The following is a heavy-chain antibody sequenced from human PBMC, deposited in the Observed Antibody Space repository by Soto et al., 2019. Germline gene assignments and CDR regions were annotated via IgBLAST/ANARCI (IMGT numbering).Heavy chain of an antibody. D-gene: IGHD5-18*01. J-gene: IGHJ4*02. CDR2: IKQDGSEQ. Sequence: EVQLVESGGGLVQPGGSLRLSCAASGFTFSNYWMIWVRQAPGKGPEWVANIKQDGSEQHYVDSVKGRFTISRDNAKNALDLQMNSLRVEDTAVYYCAKDLGWLRVDSWGQGTLVTV. V-gene: IGHV3-7*04. CDR3: AKDLGWLRVDS. CDR1: GFTFSNYW.